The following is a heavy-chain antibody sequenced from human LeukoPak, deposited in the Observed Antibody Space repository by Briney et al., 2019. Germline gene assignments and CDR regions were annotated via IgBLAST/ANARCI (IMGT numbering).Heavy chain of an antibody. V-gene: IGHV1-24*01. D-gene: IGHD3-22*01. CDR1: GYTLTELS. J-gene: IGHJ4*02. CDR2: FDPEDGET. Sequence: ASVKVSCKVSGYTLTELSMHWVRQAPGKGLEWMGGFDPEDGETIHAQNFQGRFAITADTSTDTAYMELSSLRSDDTAVYYCAIHRYYYDSSAYRLDYWGQGTLVTVSS. CDR3: AIHRYYYDSSAYRLDY.